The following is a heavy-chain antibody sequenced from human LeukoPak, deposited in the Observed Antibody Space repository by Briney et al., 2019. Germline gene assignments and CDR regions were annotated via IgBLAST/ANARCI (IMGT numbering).Heavy chain of an antibody. V-gene: IGHV3-7*01. CDR3: ARAYYDTSGYYYVYFDY. D-gene: IGHD3-22*01. J-gene: IGHJ4*02. Sequence: GGSLRLSCAASGFTFSSYWMHWVRQAPGKGLEWVANIKHDGSEKYYVDSVKGRFTISRDNAEKSLFLQMNSLRAEDTAVYYCARAYYDTSGYYYVYFDYWGQGNLVTVSS. CDR1: GFTFSSYW. CDR2: IKHDGSEK.